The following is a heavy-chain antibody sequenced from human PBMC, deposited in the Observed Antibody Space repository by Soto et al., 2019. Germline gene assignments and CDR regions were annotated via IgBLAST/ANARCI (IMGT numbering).Heavy chain of an antibody. V-gene: IGHV1-8*01. CDR2: MNPNSGNT. CDR3: ARGSLISIWGSYRFPPA. CDR1: GYTFTSYD. Sequence: ASVKVSCKASGYTFTSYDINWVRQATGQGLEWMGWMNPNSGNTGYAQKFQGRVTMTRNTSISTAYMELSSLRSEDTAVYYCARGSLISIWGSYRFPPAWGQGTLVTVSS. J-gene: IGHJ4*02. D-gene: IGHD3-16*02.